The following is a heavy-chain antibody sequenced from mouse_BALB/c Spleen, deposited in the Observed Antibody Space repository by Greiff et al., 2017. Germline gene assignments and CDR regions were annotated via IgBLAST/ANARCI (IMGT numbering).Heavy chain of an antibody. J-gene: IGHJ3*01. CDR3: ARNDYEGAWFAY. CDR1: GYTFTDYA. V-gene: IGHV1S137*01. D-gene: IGHD2-4*01. Sequence: QVQLQQSGAELVRPGVSVKISCKGSGYTFTDYAMHWVKQSHAKSLEWIGVISTYYGDASYNQKFKGKATMTVDKSSSTAYMELARLTSEDSAIYYCARNDYEGAWFAYWGQGTLVTVSA. CDR2: ISTYYGDA.